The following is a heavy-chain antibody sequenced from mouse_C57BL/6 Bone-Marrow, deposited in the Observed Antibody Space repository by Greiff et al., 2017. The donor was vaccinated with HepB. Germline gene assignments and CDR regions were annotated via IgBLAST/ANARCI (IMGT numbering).Heavy chain of an antibody. CDR1: GYTFTNYD. J-gene: IGHJ3*01. CDR3: ARGGTAQALFAY. V-gene: IGHV1-85*01. D-gene: IGHD3-2*02. Sequence: VQLQESGPELVKPGTSVKLSCKASGYTFTNYDINWMKQRPGQGLEWIGWIYPRDGTSKYNEKFKGKATLPVDTSSSTTYVEFHSLTSEDSAVYFCARGGTAQALFAYWGQGTLVTVSA. CDR2: IYPRDGTS.